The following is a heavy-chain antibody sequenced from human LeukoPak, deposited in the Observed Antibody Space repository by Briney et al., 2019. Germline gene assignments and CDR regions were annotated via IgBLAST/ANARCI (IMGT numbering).Heavy chain of an antibody. J-gene: IGHJ4*02. D-gene: IGHD6-19*01. CDR2: ISGSGLRT. CDR3: ARGWMVKYYFDY. V-gene: IGHV3-23*01. CDR1: GFIFSNYA. Sequence: GGSVRLSCAASGFIFSNYAMAWVRQTPGKGLEWISAISGSGLRTNYADSARGRFTISRDNSKNTVDLQMDSLRAEDTAIYYCARGWMVKYYFDYWGRGTLVTVSS.